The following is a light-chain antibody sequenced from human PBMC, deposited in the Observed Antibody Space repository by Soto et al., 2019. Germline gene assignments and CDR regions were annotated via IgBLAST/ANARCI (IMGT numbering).Light chain of an antibody. Sequence: QAVVTQPPSASGTPGRRVTISCSGSSPNIGSNYVYWYQQLPGTPPKLLIYRNNQRPSGVPDRFSGSKSGTSASLAISGLRSEDEADYYCAAWDDSLSGVVFGGGTKLTVL. V-gene: IGLV1-47*01. CDR1: SPNIGSNY. CDR3: AAWDDSLSGVV. J-gene: IGLJ3*02. CDR2: RNN.